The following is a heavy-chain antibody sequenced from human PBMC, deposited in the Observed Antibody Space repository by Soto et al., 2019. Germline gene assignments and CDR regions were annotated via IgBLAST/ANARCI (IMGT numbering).Heavy chain of an antibody. CDR1: GGSISSYY. CDR3: ARDYGWLGYYYGMDV. CDR2: IYYSGST. Sequence: PSETLSLTCTVSGGSISSYYWSWIRQPPGKGLEWIGYIYYSGSTNYNPSLKSRVTISVDTSKNQFSLKLSSVTAADTAVYYCARDYGWLGYYYGMDVWGKGTTVTVSS. V-gene: IGHV4-59*01. J-gene: IGHJ6*04. D-gene: IGHD3-22*01.